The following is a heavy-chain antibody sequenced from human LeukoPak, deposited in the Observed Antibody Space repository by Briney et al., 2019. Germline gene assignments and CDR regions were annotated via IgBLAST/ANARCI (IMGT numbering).Heavy chain of an antibody. Sequence: GGSLRLSCAASGFTFSTYWMHWVRQAPGEGLVWVSRIRTDGGSTYYADSVKGRFTVSRDNAKNTLDLQMNSLRVEDTAVYYCATDRAWGGFDNWGQGTLVTVSS. CDR3: ATDRAWGGFDN. CDR2: IRTDGGST. J-gene: IGHJ4*02. V-gene: IGHV3-74*01. D-gene: IGHD3-16*01. CDR1: GFTFSTYW.